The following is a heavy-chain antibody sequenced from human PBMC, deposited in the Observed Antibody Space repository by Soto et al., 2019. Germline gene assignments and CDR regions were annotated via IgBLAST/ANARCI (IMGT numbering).Heavy chain of an antibody. Sequence: QVQLQESGPGLVKPSETLSLTCTVSGGSISSYYWSWIRQPPGKGLEWIGYIYYSGSTNYNPALKRRVTISVDTSKNQFSRKLSSVTAADTAVYHCAREDEILTGYIDHWGQGTLVTVSS. CDR1: GGSISSYY. CDR3: AREDEILTGYIDH. J-gene: IGHJ4*02. V-gene: IGHV4-59*01. D-gene: IGHD3-9*01. CDR2: IYYSGST.